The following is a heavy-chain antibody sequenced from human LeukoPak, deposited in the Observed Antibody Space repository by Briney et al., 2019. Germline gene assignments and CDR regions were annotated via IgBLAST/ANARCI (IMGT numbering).Heavy chain of an antibody. V-gene: IGHV3-21*01. D-gene: IGHD6-13*01. Sequence: GGSLRLSCAASGFTFSSYSMNWVRQAPGKGLEWVSSISSSSSYIYYADSVKGRFTISRDNAKNSLYLQMNSLRAEDTAVYYCARDRIAAAGIFDYWGQETLVTVSS. CDR2: ISSSSSYI. J-gene: IGHJ4*02. CDR1: GFTFSSYS. CDR3: ARDRIAAAGIFDY.